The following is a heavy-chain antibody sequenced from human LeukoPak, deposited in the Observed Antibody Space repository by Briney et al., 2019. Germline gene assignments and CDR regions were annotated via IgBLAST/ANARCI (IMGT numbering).Heavy chain of an antibody. V-gene: IGHV3-9*01. CDR3: ARDQSTSGSYYGSFDY. Sequence: PGRSLRLSCAASGFTFDDYAMHWVRQAPGKGLEWVSGISWNSGSIGYADSVKGRFTISRDNAKNSLYLQMNSLRAEDTAVYYCARDQSTSGSYYGSFDYWGQGTLVTVSS. D-gene: IGHD1-26*01. CDR1: GFTFDDYA. J-gene: IGHJ4*02. CDR2: ISWNSGSI.